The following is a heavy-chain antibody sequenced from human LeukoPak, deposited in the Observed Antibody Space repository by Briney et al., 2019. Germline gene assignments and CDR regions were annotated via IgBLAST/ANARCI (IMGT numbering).Heavy chain of an antibody. CDR1: GFTFSSYS. J-gene: IGHJ3*02. CDR3: ARDPGIQLWLAGAFDI. D-gene: IGHD5-18*01. V-gene: IGHV3-21*01. CDR2: ISSSSSYI. Sequence: PGGSLRLSCAASGFTFSSYSMNWVRQAPGKGLEWVSSISSSSSYIYYADSVRGRFTISRDNAKNSLYLQMNSLRAEDTAVYYCARDPGIQLWLAGAFDIWGQGTMVTVSS.